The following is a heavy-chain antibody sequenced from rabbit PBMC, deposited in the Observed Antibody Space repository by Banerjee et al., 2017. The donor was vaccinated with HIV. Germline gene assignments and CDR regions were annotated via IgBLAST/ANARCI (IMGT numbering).Heavy chain of an antibody. Sequence: QEQLEESGGDLVQPGGSLKLSCKASGFDFSSSYWICWVRQAPGKGLEWIACIVTGSSGSTYYASWAKGRFTISKTSSTTVTLQMTSLTAADTATYFCARDLAGVIGWNFNLWGPGTLVTVS. D-gene: IGHD4-1*01. V-gene: IGHV1S45*01. J-gene: IGHJ4*01. CDR2: IVTGSSGST. CDR1: GFDFSSSYW. CDR3: ARDLAGVIGWNFNL.